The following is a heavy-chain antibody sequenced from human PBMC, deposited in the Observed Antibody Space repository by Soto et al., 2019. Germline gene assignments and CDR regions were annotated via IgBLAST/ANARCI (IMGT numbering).Heavy chain of an antibody. Sequence: PSETLSLTCVVYGGSFSGYYWSWIRQPPGKGLEWIGEINHSGSTNYNPSLKSRVTISVDTSKNQFSLNLSSVTAADMAVYYCARLYGYFYYYYMDVWGKGTTVTVSS. CDR2: INHSGST. D-gene: IGHD2-2*02. CDR3: ARLYGYFYYYYMDV. V-gene: IGHV4-34*01. J-gene: IGHJ6*03. CDR1: GGSFSGYY.